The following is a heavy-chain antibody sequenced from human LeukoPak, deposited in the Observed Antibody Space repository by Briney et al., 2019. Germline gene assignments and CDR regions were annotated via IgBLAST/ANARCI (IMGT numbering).Heavy chain of an antibody. CDR3: ARQYSSSLGAFDI. CDR2: ISSSSSYI. V-gene: IGHV3-21*01. CDR1: GFTLSSYS. J-gene: IGHJ3*02. Sequence: PGGSLRLSCAASGFTLSSYSMNWVRQAPGKGLEWVSSISSSSSYIYYADSVKGRFTISRDNAKNSLYLQMNSLRAEDTAVYYCARQYSSSLGAFDIWGQGTMVTVSS. D-gene: IGHD6-13*01.